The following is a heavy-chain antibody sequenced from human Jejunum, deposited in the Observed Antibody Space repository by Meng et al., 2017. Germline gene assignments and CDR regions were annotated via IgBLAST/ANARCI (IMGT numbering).Heavy chain of an antibody. CDR2: ITGTGGGT. D-gene: IGHD4-17*01. Sequence: GESLKISCAGTGFTFSNYGMIWIRQVPGKGLEWVSSITGTGGGTFHAESVKGRFSTSRDNSKNTLYLQMNSLRAEDTAVYYCAKDPNGDYLGAFDFWGQGTMVTVSS. CDR3: AKDPNGDYLGAFDF. CDR1: GFTFSNYG. V-gene: IGHV3-23*01. J-gene: IGHJ3*01.